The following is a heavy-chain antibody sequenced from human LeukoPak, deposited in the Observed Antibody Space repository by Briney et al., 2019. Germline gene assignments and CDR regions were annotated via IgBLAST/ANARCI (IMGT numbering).Heavy chain of an antibody. CDR1: GXPITSSY. V-gene: IGHV4-59*08. J-gene: IGHJ4*02. Sequence: PSETLSLTCTVSGXPITSSYWSWIRLPPGKGLEWIGYIYYSGTTNYNPSLKSRVTISVDTSKNQFSLKLTSVTAADTAVYYCARGYSSTWFKTWDFWGQGTLVTVSS. CDR2: IYYSGTT. D-gene: IGHD6-13*01. CDR3: ARGYSSTWFKTWDF.